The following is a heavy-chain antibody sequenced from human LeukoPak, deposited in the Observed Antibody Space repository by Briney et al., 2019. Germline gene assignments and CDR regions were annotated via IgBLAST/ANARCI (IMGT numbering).Heavy chain of an antibody. Sequence: GGSLRLSCAASGFTFSSYGMHWVRQAPGKGLEWVAFIRYDGSNKYYADSVKGRFTISRDNSKNTLYLQMNSLRAEDTAVYYCAKDQGRYNWNYESDAFDIWGQGTMVTVSS. D-gene: IGHD1-7*01. CDR1: GFTFSSYG. J-gene: IGHJ3*02. CDR3: AKDQGRYNWNYESDAFDI. CDR2: IRYDGSNK. V-gene: IGHV3-30*02.